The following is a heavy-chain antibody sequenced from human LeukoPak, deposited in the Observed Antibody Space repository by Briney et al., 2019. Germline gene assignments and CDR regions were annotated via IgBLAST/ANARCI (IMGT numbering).Heavy chain of an antibody. D-gene: IGHD5-24*01. CDR1: GFTFDDYP. CDR2: ISGDGATT. CDR3: ARDSNVDGAFDI. Sequence: GGSLRLSCAASGFTFDDYPMHWVRQGPGKGLEWLSLISGDGATTYYADSVKGRFTISRDNAKNSLYLQMNSLRAEDTAVYYCARDSNVDGAFDIWGQGTMVTVSS. J-gene: IGHJ3*02. V-gene: IGHV3-43*02.